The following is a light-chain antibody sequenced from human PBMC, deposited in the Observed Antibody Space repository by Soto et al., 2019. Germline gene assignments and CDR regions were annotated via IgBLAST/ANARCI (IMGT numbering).Light chain of an antibody. Sequence: DIQMTQSPSFMSASVGDTVTITCRASQDVSHWFAWYQQKPGKAPELLVYGASILQNGVPPRFSGSGSETEFTLTISNLQPDDFATYFCQEANSFPYTFGQGTKLELK. CDR1: QDVSHW. V-gene: IGKV1-12*01. CDR3: QEANSFPYT. J-gene: IGKJ2*01. CDR2: GAS.